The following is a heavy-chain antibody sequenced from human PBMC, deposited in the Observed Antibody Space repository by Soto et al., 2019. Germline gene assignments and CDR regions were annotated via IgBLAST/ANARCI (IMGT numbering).Heavy chain of an antibody. CDR2: ISSDGSAK. V-gene: IGHV3-30*18. D-gene: IGHD2-15*01. Sequence: QVQLVESGGGVVQPGRSLRLSCAASGFTFSNFGMHWVRQAPGKGLEWVAVISSDGSAKYYSDSVKGRFTISRDNSKNTLFLQMNSLRVEDTAVYYCAKGREVAHQDRDYWGEGTLVTVSS. CDR3: AKGREVAHQDRDY. CDR1: GFTFSNFG. J-gene: IGHJ4*02.